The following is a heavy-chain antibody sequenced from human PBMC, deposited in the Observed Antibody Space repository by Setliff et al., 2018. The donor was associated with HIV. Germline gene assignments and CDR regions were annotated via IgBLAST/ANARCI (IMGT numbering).Heavy chain of an antibody. D-gene: IGHD6-19*01. Sequence: SVKVSCKASGGTFSTYATSWVRQAPGQGLEWMGGIIPNFGTAHYAQKFQGRVTITADKSASTAYMQLSSLRSEDTAVYYCARGVTESSGWPAFHRYYFDSWGQGALVTVSS. V-gene: IGHV1-69*06. CDR1: GGTFSTYA. CDR3: ARGVTESSGWPAFHRYYFDS. J-gene: IGHJ4*02. CDR2: IIPNFGTA.